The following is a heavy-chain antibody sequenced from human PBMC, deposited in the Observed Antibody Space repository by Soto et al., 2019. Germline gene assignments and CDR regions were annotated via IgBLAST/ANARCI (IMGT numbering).Heavy chain of an antibody. D-gene: IGHD2-15*01. J-gene: IGHJ3*02. V-gene: IGHV1-18*01. CDR1: GYTFTSYG. Sequence: ASVKVSCKASGYTFTSYGISWVRQAPGQGLEWMGWISAYNGNTNYAQKLQGRVTMTTDTSTSTAYMELRSLRSDDTAVYYCARLSGYCSGGSCSLRAFDIWGQGTMVTVSS. CDR2: ISAYNGNT. CDR3: ARLSGYCSGGSCSLRAFDI.